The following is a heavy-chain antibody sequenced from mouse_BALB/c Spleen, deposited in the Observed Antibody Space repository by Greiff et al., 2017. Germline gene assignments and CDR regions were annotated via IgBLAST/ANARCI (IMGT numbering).Heavy chain of an antibody. Sequence: VQLQQPGAELVKPGASVKLSCKASGYTFTSYWMHWVKQRPGQGLEWIGEINPSNGRTNYNEKFKSKATLTVDKSSSTAYMQLSSLTSEDSAVYYCASSSYESFDYWGQGTTLTVSS. CDR3: ASSSYESFDY. V-gene: IGHV1S81*02. CDR1: GYTFTSYW. J-gene: IGHJ2*01. CDR2: INPSNGRT. D-gene: IGHD1-1*01.